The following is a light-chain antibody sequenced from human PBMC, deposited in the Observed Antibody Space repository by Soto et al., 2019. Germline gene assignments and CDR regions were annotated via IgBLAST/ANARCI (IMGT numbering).Light chain of an antibody. CDR1: NIGTKS. V-gene: IGLV3-21*04. CDR2: YDS. J-gene: IGLJ2*01. Sequence: SYELTQPPSVSVAPGQTARITCGGNNIGTKSVHWYQQKPGQAPVLVIYYDSDRPSGIPERISGSDSGNTATLTISRVEAGDEADYYCQVWDTSSDHVVFGGGTKLTVL. CDR3: QVWDTSSDHVV.